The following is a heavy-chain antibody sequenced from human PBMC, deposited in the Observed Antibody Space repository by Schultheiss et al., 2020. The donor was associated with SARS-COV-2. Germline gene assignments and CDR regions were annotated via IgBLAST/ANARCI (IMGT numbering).Heavy chain of an antibody. V-gene: IGHV3-11*05. CDR1: GFTFSDYY. CDR2: ISSSSSYT. J-gene: IGHJ6*02. Sequence: GESLKISCAASGFTFSDYYMSWIRQAPGKGLEWVSYISSSSSYTNYADSVKGRFTISRDNARNSLYLQMNSLRAEDTAVYYCARGGDPGGDYYGMDVWGQGTTVTVSS. D-gene: IGHD7-27*01. CDR3: ARGGDPGGDYYGMDV.